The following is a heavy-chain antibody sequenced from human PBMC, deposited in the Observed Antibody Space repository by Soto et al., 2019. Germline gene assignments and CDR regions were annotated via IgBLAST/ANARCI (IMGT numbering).Heavy chain of an antibody. CDR2: IKQDGSVK. V-gene: IGHV3-7*01. D-gene: IGHD5-12*01. Sequence: GGSLRLSCAGTGFTFSSYWMSWVRQAPGKGLEWVANIKQDGSVKYYVDSVKGRFTISRDNAENSVYLQMNSLRAEDTAVYYCTRAVGGYDSYWGQGTLVTVSS. CDR1: GFTFSSYW. CDR3: TRAVGGYDSY. J-gene: IGHJ4*02.